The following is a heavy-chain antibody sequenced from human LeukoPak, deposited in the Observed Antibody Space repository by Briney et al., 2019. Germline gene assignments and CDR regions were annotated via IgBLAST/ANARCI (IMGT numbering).Heavy chain of an antibody. CDR3: ARDLSSSWYADAFDI. CDR2: MYYSGST. CDR1: GGSISSGDYY. V-gene: IGHV4-30-4*01. Sequence: SETLSLTCTVSGGSISSGDYYWSWIRQPPGKGLEWIAYMYYSGSTYYNPSRKSRVTMSADTTKNQFSLKLSSVTAADTAVYYCARDLSSSWYADAFDIWGQRTMVTVSS. J-gene: IGHJ3*02. D-gene: IGHD6-13*01.